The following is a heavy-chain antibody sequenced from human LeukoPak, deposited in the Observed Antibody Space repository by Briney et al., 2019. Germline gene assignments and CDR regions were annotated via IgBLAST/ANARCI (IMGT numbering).Heavy chain of an antibody. J-gene: IGHJ5*02. CDR3: ARGAPSGERLGWFDP. D-gene: IGHD3-10*01. V-gene: IGHV4-39*01. CDR1: GASISSSTYY. CDR2: IYYSGST. Sequence: PSETLSLTCTVSGASISSSTYYWGWIRQPPGKGLEWLGSIYYSGSTYYNPSLKSRVTISVDTSKNQSSLKLSSVTAADTAVYYCARGAPSGERLGWFDPWGQGTLVTVSS.